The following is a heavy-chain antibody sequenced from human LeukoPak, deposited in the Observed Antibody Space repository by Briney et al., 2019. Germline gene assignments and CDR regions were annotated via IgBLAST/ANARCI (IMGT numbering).Heavy chain of an antibody. Sequence: ASVKVSCKASGGTFSSYAINWVRQAPGQALEWMGWITPFNGNTNYAQKFQDRVTITRDRSMSTAYMELSSLRSEDTAMYYCANGPDGYNTYWGQGTLVTVSS. V-gene: IGHV1-45*02. CDR1: GGTFSSYA. CDR3: ANGPDGYNTY. D-gene: IGHD5-24*01. CDR2: ITPFNGNT. J-gene: IGHJ4*02.